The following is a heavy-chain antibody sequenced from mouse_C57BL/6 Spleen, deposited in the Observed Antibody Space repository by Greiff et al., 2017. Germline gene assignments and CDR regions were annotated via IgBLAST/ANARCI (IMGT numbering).Heavy chain of an antibody. CDR2: IYPGSGNT. D-gene: IGHD1-3*01. J-gene: IGHJ4*01. V-gene: IGHV1-76*01. Sequence: VKLMESGAELVRPGASVKLSCKASGYTFTDYYINWVKQRPGQGLEWIARIYPGSGNTYYNEKFKGKATLTAEKSSSTAYMQLSSLTSEDSAVYFCAREGLKAMDYWGQGTSVTVSS. CDR1: GYTFTDYY. CDR3: AREGLKAMDY.